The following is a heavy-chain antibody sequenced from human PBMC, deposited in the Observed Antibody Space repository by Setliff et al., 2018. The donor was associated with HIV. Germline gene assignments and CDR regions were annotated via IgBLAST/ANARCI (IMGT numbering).Heavy chain of an antibody. V-gene: IGHV3-73*01. CDR3: TRLGPSDYCGGGNCYYNY. J-gene: IGHJ4*02. Sequence: GGSLRLSCAASGFTFSGSAMHWVRQASGKGLEWVGRIKSKTNNYATAYAASVKGRFTISRDDSKKTAYLQMNSLKTEDTAGYFCTRLGPSDYCGGGNCYYNYWGQGTLVTVSS. CDR1: GFTFSGSA. CDR2: IKSKTNNYAT. D-gene: IGHD2-15*01.